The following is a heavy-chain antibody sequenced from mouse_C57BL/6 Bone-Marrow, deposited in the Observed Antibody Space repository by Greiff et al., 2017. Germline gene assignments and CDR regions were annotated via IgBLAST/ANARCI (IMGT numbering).Heavy chain of an antibody. Sequence: EVQRVESGGGLVQPGGSLKLSCAASGFTFSDYYMYWVRQTPEKRLEWVAYISNGGGSTYYPDTVKGRFTISRDNAKNTLYLQMSRLKSEDTAMYYCARHDGYSSMDYWGQGTSVTVSS. CDR1: GFTFSDYY. CDR2: ISNGGGST. V-gene: IGHV5-12*01. CDR3: ARHDGYSSMDY. J-gene: IGHJ4*01.